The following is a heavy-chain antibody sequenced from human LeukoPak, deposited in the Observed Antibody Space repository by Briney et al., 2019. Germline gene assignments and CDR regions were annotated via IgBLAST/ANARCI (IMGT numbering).Heavy chain of an antibody. Sequence: SETLSLTCTVSGGSISSYYWSWIRQPAGKGLEWIGRIYTSGSTNYNPSLKSRVTMLVDTSKNQFSLKLSSVTAADTAVYYCARKARGYSSGYYSDYYYYYMDVWGKGTTVTVSS. CDR2: IYTSGST. D-gene: IGHD3-22*01. CDR1: GGSISSYY. V-gene: IGHV4-4*07. CDR3: ARKARGYSSGYYSDYYYYYMDV. J-gene: IGHJ6*03.